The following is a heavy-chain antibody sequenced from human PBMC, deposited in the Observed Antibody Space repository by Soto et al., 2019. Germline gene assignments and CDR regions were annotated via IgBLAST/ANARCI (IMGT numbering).Heavy chain of an antibody. D-gene: IGHD1-7*01. J-gene: IGHJ4*02. CDR3: AKDRRAGGNYGFYSDF. V-gene: IGHV3-23*01. Sequence: EVQLLESGGGLVQPGGSLRLSCAASGFTFSSYGMTWVRQAPGKGLEWVSFSSATGAGTYYADSVKGRFTISRDNSKNPLYLQMTSLRAHDTAVYYCAKDRRAGGNYGFYSDFWGQGALVIVSS. CDR1: GFTFSSYG. CDR2: SSATGAGT.